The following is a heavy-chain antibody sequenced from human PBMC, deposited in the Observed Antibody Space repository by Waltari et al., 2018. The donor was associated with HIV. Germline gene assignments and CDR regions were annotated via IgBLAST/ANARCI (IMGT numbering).Heavy chain of an antibody. CDR2: IYYSGST. D-gene: IGHD3-22*01. V-gene: IGHV4-59*01. J-gene: IGHJ4*02. Sequence: QVLLQESGPGLVKPSETLSLTCTVSGGSITSYYWSWIRQPPGKGLEWIGYIYYSGSTSYNPSLKRRATISVDTSKNQVSLKLSSVTAADTAVYYCASRGMHYYDSSGYYSWGQGTLVTVSS. CDR1: GGSITSYY. CDR3: ASRGMHYYDSSGYYS.